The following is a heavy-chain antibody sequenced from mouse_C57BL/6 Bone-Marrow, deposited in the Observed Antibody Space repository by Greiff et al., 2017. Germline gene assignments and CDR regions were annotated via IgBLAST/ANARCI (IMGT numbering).Heavy chain of an antibody. CDR3: TTKAYYGSSYGYAMDY. CDR1: GFNIKDDY. CDR2: IDPENGDT. J-gene: IGHJ4*01. V-gene: IGHV14-4*01. Sequence: EVHLVESGAELVRPGASVKLSCTASGFNIKDDYMHWVKQRPEQGLEWIGWIDPENGDTAYASKFQGKATITADTSSNTAYLQLSSLTSEDTAVYYCTTKAYYGSSYGYAMDYWGQGTSVTVSS. D-gene: IGHD1-1*01.